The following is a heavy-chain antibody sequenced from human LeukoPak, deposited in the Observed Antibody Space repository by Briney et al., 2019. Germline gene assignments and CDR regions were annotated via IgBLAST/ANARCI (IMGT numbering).Heavy chain of an antibody. V-gene: IGHV3-74*01. D-gene: IGHD1-26*01. CDR2: INSDGSVT. CDR1: GFTFSSYW. Sequence: GGSLRLSCAASGFTFSSYWMHWVRQAPGKGLLWVSRINSDGSVTTYADSVKGRFTISRDNAKNTLYLQMNSLRAEDTAVYYCTRVTGSFYGLGYWGQGTLVTVSS. CDR3: TRVTGSFYGLGY. J-gene: IGHJ4*02.